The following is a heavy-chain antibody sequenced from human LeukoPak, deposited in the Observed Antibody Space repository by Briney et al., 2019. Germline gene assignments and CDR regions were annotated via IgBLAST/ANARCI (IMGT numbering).Heavy chain of an antibody. CDR3: AKAREISSGYHYFDY. CDR2: IRYDGSNK. Sequence: GGSLRLCCAASGFTFSSYGMHWVRQAPGKGLEWVAFIRYDGSNKYYADSVKGRFTISRDNSKNRLYLQMNSLRAEDTAVYYCAKAREISSGYHYFDYWGQGTLVTVSS. J-gene: IGHJ4*02. D-gene: IGHD3-22*01. V-gene: IGHV3-30*02. CDR1: GFTFSSYG.